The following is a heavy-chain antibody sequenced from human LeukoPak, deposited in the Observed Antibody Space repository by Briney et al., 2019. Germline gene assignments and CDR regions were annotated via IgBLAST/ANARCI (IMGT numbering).Heavy chain of an antibody. CDR1: GFTFSSYW. D-gene: IGHD3-16*02. Sequence: GGSLRLSCVASGFTFSSYWMSWVRQAPGKGLEWVADVKQDGSERYYVDSVKGRFTISRDNAKNSLYLQMNSLRAEDTAVYYCARDYDYVWGTYRYYYFDYWGQGTLVTVPS. J-gene: IGHJ4*02. V-gene: IGHV3-7*04. CDR3: ARDYDYVWGTYRYYYFDY. CDR2: VKQDGSER.